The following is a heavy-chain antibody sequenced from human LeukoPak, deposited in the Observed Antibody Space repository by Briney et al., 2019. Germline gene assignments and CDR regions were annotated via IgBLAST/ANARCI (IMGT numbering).Heavy chain of an antibody. CDR2: IKQDGSEK. D-gene: IGHD1-1*01. J-gene: IGHJ4*02. CDR1: RFIFSTYW. V-gene: IGHV3-7*01. CDR3: ARTSGAGSTFDY. Sequence: GGSLRLSCAASRFIFSTYWMSWVRQAPGKGLEWVANIKQDGSEKHYVDSVKGRFTISRDNAKNSLYLQMNSLRVEDTAVYYCARTSGAGSTFDYWGQGTLVTVSS.